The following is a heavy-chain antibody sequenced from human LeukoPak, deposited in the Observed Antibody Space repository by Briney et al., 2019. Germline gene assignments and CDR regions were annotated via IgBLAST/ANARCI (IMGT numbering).Heavy chain of an antibody. J-gene: IGHJ5*02. CDR3: VXXXXXVAKMYNWFDP. V-gene: IGHV4-59*12. D-gene: IGHD5-12*01. CDR1: GGSISSYY. Sequence: PSETLSLTCTVSGGSISSYYWSWIRQPPGKGLEWIGYIYYSGSTNYNPSLKSRVTISVDTSKNQVSLKLSAVTAADAAAYYCVXXXXXVAKMYNWFDPWGQGTLVTVSS. CDR2: IYYSGST.